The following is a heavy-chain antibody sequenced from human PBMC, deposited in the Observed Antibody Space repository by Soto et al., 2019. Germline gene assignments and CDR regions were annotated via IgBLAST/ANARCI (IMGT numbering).Heavy chain of an antibody. V-gene: IGHV3-30*03. J-gene: IGHJ4*02. CDR1: GFTFSSYG. CDR3: ARDRLRLGELSLIGYFDY. CDR2: ISYDGSNK. D-gene: IGHD3-16*02. Sequence: GGSLRLSCAASGFTFSSYGMHWVRQAPGKGLEWVAVISYDGSNKYYADSVKGRFTISRDNSKNTLYLQMNSLRVEDTAVYYCARDRLRLGELSLIGYFDYWGQGTLVTVSS.